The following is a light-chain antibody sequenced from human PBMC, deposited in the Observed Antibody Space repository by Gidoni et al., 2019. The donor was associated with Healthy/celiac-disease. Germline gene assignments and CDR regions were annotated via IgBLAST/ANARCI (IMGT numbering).Light chain of an antibody. V-gene: IGKV1-6*01. CDR1: QGIRND. CDR2: AAS. Sequence: AIQMTQSPSSLSASVGDRVTITCRASQGIRNDLGWYQQKPGKAPKLLIYAASSLQSGVPSRFSGSVSVTDFTLTISSLQPEDFATYYCLQDYNYLLTFXGXTKVEIK. J-gene: IGKJ4*01. CDR3: LQDYNYLLT.